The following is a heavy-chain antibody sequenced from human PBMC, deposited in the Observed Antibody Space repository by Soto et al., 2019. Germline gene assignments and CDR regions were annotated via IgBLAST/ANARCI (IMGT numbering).Heavy chain of an antibody. V-gene: IGHV1-8*01. CDR1: GYTFTSYD. CDR3: ARDLPTVTTSPHYYGMDV. CDR2: MNPNSGNT. J-gene: IGHJ6*02. D-gene: IGHD4-4*01. Sequence: QVQLVQSGAEVKKPGASVKVSCKASGYTFTSYDINWVRQATGQGLEWMGWMNPNSGNTGYAQKFQGRVTMTRTTSISTAYMELSSLRSEDTAVYYCARDLPTVTTSPHYYGMDVWGQGTTVTVSS.